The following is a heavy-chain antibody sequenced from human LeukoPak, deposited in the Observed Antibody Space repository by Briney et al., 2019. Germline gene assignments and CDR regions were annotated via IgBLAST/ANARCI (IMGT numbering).Heavy chain of an antibody. J-gene: IGHJ5*02. CDR2: IYYSGST. V-gene: IGHV4-39*07. CDR3: ARGYSGSRLA. D-gene: IGHD1-26*01. Sequence: SETLSLTCTVSGGSISSGSYYWCWIRQPAGKGLEWIGSIYYSGSTYYNPSLKSRVTISVDTSKNQFSLKLSSVTAADTAVYYCARGYSGSRLAWGQGTLVTVSS. CDR1: GGSISSGSYY.